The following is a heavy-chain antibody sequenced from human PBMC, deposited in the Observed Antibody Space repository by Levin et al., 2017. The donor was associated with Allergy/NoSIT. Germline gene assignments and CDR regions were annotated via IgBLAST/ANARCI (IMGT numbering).Heavy chain of an antibody. J-gene: IGHJ4*02. D-gene: IGHD4/OR15-4a*01. Sequence: GESLKISCKASGYSFTGFYIHWVRQAPGQGLEWMGFINPNSGGTYSAQKFQGSVTMTSDTSTTTAYLALSGLKSDDTAVYYCARGFFTNYGDFWGQGTLVTVSS. CDR1: GYSFTGFY. CDR2: INPNSGGT. V-gene: IGHV1-2*04. CDR3: ARGFFTNYGDF.